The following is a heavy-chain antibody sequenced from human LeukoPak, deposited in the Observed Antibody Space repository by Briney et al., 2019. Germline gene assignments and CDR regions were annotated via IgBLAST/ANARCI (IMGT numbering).Heavy chain of an antibody. J-gene: IGHJ3*02. Sequence: PGGSLRLSCAASGFTFSSYWMSWTRQPPGKGLEWIGEINHSGSTNYNPSLKSRVTISVDTSKNQFSLKLSSVTAADTAVYYCARVREWLVPAFDIWGQGTMVTVSS. CDR3: ARVREWLVPAFDI. CDR2: INHSGST. CDR1: GFTFSSYW. D-gene: IGHD6-19*01. V-gene: IGHV4-34*01.